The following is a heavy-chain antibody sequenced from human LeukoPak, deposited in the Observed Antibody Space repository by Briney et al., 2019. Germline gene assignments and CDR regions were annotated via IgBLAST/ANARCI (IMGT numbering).Heavy chain of an antibody. J-gene: IGHJ3*02. CDR2: INPSGGST. D-gene: IGHD6-6*01. CDR1: GYTFTSYY. Sequence: ASVKVSCKASGYTFTSYYMHWVRQAPGQGLEWMGIINPSGGSTSYAQKFQGRVTMTRDTSASTVYMELSSLRSEDMAVYYCARERRGSSPFEGDAFDIWGQGTMVTVSS. V-gene: IGHV1-46*01. CDR3: ARERRGSSPFEGDAFDI.